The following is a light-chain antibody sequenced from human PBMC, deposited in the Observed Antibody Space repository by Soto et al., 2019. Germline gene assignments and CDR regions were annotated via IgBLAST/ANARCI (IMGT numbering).Light chain of an antibody. J-gene: IGLJ7*01. CDR1: SSNIGKNY. CDR3: GSWDSSLNVAV. CDR2: DTN. Sequence: QSALTQPPSVSAAPGQKVTISCSGSSSNIGKNYVCWYQQLPGTAPKLLIYDTNKRPSGIPDRFSGSKSGTTATLGITGLQTGDEADYYCGSWDSSLNVAVFGGGTQLTVL. V-gene: IGLV1-51*01.